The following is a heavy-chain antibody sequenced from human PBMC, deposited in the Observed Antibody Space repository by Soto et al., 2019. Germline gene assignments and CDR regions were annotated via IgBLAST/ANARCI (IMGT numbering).Heavy chain of an antibody. CDR2: FDPEDGET. CDR1: GYTLTELS. Sequence: ASVKVSCKVSGYTLTELSMHWVRLAPGKGLEWMGGFDPEDGETIYAQKFQGRVTMTEDTSTDTAYMELSSLRSEDTAVYYCAMNQWELKPYYYGMDVWGQGTTVTVSS. J-gene: IGHJ6*02. V-gene: IGHV1-24*01. CDR3: AMNQWELKPYYYGMDV. D-gene: IGHD1-26*01.